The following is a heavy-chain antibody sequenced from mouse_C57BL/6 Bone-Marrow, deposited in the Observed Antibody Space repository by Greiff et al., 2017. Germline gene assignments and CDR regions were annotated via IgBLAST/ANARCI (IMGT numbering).Heavy chain of an antibody. J-gene: IGHJ1*03. CDR2: IAPSDSYT. D-gene: IGHD1-1*01. CDR1: GYTFTSYW. V-gene: IGHV1-50*01. Sequence: QVQLQQPGAELVKPGASVKLSCKASGYTFTSYWMQWVKQRPGQGLEWIGEIAPSDSYTNYNQKFKGKATLTVDTSSSTAYMQLSSLTSEDSAVYYCARRDYYGSRYWYFDDWGTGTTVTVSS. CDR3: ARRDYYGSRYWYFDD.